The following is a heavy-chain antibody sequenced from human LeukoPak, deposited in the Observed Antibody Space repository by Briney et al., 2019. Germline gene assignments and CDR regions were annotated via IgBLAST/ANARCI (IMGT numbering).Heavy chain of an antibody. CDR3: ARDRGYDSSGYSPTGPLFDY. CDR2: IIPILGIA. J-gene: IGHJ4*02. Sequence: SVKVSCKASAGTFSSYAISWVRQAPGQGPEWMGRIIPILGIANYAQKFQGRVTITADKSTSTAYMELSSLRSEDTAVYYCARDRGYDSSGYSPTGPLFDYWGQGTLVTVSS. V-gene: IGHV1-69*04. D-gene: IGHD3-22*01. CDR1: AGTFSSYA.